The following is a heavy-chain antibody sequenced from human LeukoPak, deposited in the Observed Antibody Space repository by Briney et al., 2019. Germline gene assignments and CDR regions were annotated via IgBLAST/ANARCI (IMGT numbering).Heavy chain of an antibody. CDR1: GGXITSYY. J-gene: IGHJ5*02. D-gene: IGHD4-17*01. Sequence: SETLSLTCTVSGGXITSYYCSWIRQPPGKGLKWIGYIYYSGTTNYNPSLKSRVTISVDTSKNQFSLKVNSVTAADTAVYYCVRSKSGTYGWFDPWGQGTLVTVSS. CDR2: IYYSGTT. CDR3: VRSKSGTYGWFDP. V-gene: IGHV4-59*01.